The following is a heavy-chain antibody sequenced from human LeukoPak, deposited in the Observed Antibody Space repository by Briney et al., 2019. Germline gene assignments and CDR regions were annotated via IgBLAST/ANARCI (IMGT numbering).Heavy chain of an antibody. CDR3: ARVYCSGGSCSKGNYFDY. CDR1: GYIFTDYY. Sequence: ASVKVSCKASGYIFTDYYMHWVRQAPGQGLEWMGIINPSGGSTSYAQKFQGRVTMTRDMSTSTVYMELSSLRSEDTAVYYCARVYCSGGSCSKGNYFDYWGQGTLVTVSS. V-gene: IGHV1-46*01. CDR2: INPSGGST. D-gene: IGHD2-15*01. J-gene: IGHJ4*02.